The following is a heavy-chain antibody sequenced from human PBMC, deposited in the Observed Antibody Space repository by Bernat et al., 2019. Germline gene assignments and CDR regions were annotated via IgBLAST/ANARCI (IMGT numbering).Heavy chain of an antibody. CDR2: IGTTGSTI. J-gene: IGHJ4*02. CDR1: GFTFSSYE. CDR3: AGYSGYDLNFDS. V-gene: IGHV3-48*03. D-gene: IGHD5-12*01. Sequence: EVQLVESGGGLVQPGGSLRLSCAASGFTFSSYEMNWVRQAPGKGLAWVSYIGTTGSTIYYADSVKGRFTISRDNAKNSLYLQMNSLRAEDTAVYYCAGYSGYDLNFDSWGQGTLVTVSS.